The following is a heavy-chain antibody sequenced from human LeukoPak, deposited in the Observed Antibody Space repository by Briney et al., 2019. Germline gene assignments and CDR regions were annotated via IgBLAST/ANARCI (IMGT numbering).Heavy chain of an antibody. V-gene: IGHV4-34*01. CDR3: ARDLRNYPDAFDI. D-gene: IGHD3-16*02. CDR1: GGSFSGYY. CDR2: INHSGST. Sequence: SETLSLTCAVYGGSFSGYYWSWIRQPPGKGLEWIGEINHSGSTNYNPSLKSRVTISVDTSKNQFSLKLSSVTAADTAVYYCARDLRNYPDAFDIWGQGTMVTVSS. J-gene: IGHJ3*02.